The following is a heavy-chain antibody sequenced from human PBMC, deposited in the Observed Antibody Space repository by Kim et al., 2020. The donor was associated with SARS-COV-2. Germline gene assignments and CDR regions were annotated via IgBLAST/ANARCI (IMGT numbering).Heavy chain of an antibody. D-gene: IGHD3-22*01. Sequence: GGSLRLSCAASGFTFSDYTMNWVRQAPGKGLEWVSTISSKSSFIYYSDSVKGRFTISRDDAKNSLFLQMNSLRADDTAVYYCVREGGHYYDNDATRGCWGQGTLVTVSS. J-gene: IGHJ4*02. V-gene: IGHV3-21*01. CDR3: VREGGHYYDNDATRGC. CDR1: GFTFSDYT. CDR2: ISSKSSFI.